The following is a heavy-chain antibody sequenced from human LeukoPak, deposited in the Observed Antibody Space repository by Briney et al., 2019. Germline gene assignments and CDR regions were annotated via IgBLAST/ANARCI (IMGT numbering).Heavy chain of an antibody. Sequence: GGSLRLSCAASGFSFSGYAMSWVRQAPGKGLEWVSVISGSGGSTYYADSVKGRFTISRDNSKNTLYLQMNGLRAEDTAVYYCANESPFLDYWGQGALVTVSS. CDR3: ANESPFLDY. CDR1: GFSFSGYA. V-gene: IGHV3-23*01. J-gene: IGHJ4*02. CDR2: ISGSGGST.